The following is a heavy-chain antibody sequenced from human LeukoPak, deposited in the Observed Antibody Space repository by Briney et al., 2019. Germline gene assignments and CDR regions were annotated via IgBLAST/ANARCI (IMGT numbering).Heavy chain of an antibody. CDR2: IYTSGST. J-gene: IGHJ4*02. CDR3: ARETYYYDSSGYSNPYFDY. D-gene: IGHD3-22*01. Sequence: SETLSLTCTVCVGFISSGSYYGSWIRQPAGKGLEGIGRIYTSGSTNYNPSLKSRVTISVDTSKNQFSLKLSSVTAADTAVYYCARETYYYDSSGYSNPYFDYWGQGTLVTVSS. V-gene: IGHV4-61*02. CDR1: VGFISSGSYY.